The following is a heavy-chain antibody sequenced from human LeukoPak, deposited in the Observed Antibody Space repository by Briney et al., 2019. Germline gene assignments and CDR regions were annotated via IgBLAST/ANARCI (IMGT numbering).Heavy chain of an antibody. Sequence: GASVKVSCKASGYTFTGYYMHWVRQAPGQGLEWMGWINPNSGGTNYAQKFQGRVTMTRDTSIDTAYMELSRLRSDDTAVYYCARAPRGVRGAPDNWFDPWGQGTLATVSS. D-gene: IGHD3-10*01. CDR2: INPNSGGT. J-gene: IGHJ5*02. V-gene: IGHV1-2*02. CDR3: ARAPRGVRGAPDNWFDP. CDR1: GYTFTGYY.